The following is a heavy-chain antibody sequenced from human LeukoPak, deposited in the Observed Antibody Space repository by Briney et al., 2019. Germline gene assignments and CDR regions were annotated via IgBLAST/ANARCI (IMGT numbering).Heavy chain of an antibody. CDR1: GFTFSSYS. D-gene: IGHD3-22*01. CDR3: ARAMQYYYDSSGYYYGSRDAFDI. Sequence: GGSLRLSCAASGFTFSSYSMNWVRQAPGKGLEWVSSISSSSSYIYYAGSVKGRFTISRDNAKNSLYLQMNSLRAEDTAVYYCARAMQYYYDSSGYYYGSRDAFDIWGQGTMVTVSS. V-gene: IGHV3-21*01. CDR2: ISSSSSYI. J-gene: IGHJ3*02.